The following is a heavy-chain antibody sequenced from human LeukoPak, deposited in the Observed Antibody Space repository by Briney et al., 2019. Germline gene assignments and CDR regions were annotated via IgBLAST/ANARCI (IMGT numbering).Heavy chain of an antibody. D-gene: IGHD3-16*01. CDR1: GGSISSSNYY. V-gene: IGHV4-39*07. CDR3: ARRFTLLALVLDALDL. Sequence: SETLSLTCTVSGGSISSSNYYWGWIRQPPGKGLECIGSIYYSGSTYYNPSLKSRVSISVDTSKNQFSLKLSSVTAADTAVYYCARRFTLLALVLDALDLWGRGSQVIVSS. CDR2: IYYSGST. J-gene: IGHJ3*01.